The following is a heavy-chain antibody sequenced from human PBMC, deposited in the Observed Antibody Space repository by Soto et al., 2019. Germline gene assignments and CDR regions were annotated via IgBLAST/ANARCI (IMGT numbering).Heavy chain of an antibody. Sequence: ASVKVSCKAAGYAFTSYYMHWVRQAPVQGLEWMGIINPSGGSTSYAQKFQGRVTMTRDTSTSTVYMELSSLRSEDTAVYYCARDLKGDFWSGYFRGMDVWGKGTTVTVSS. CDR2: INPSGGST. J-gene: IGHJ6*04. V-gene: IGHV1-46*03. CDR3: ARDLKGDFWSGYFRGMDV. CDR1: GYAFTSYY. D-gene: IGHD3-3*01.